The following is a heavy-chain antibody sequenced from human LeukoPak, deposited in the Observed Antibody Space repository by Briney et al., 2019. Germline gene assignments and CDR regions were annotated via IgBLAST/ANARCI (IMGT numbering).Heavy chain of an antibody. CDR2: INHSGST. CDR3: ARGVYGSGLDY. V-gene: IGHV4-34*01. D-gene: IGHD3-10*01. Sequence: SETLSLTCAVYGGSFSGYYWSWIRQPPGKGLEWVEEINHSGSTNYNPSLKSRVTISVDTSKNQFSLKLSSVTAADTAVYYCARGVYGSGLDYWGQGTLVTVSS. CDR1: GGSFSGYY. J-gene: IGHJ4*02.